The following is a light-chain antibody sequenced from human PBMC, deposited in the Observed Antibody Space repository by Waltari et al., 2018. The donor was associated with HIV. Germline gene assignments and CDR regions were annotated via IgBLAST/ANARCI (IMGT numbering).Light chain of an antibody. Sequence: FELTQPPSMSVSPGQTARITCSGDALPQLFAYWFQQKSGQAPVLLSFKDTERQTGIPARFSGSSSGTVATLTISGVRAEDEADYYCQSSDTSGTYFGGGTKLTVL. V-gene: IGLV3-25*03. CDR3: QSSDTSGTY. CDR2: KDT. J-gene: IGLJ2*01. CDR1: ALPQLF.